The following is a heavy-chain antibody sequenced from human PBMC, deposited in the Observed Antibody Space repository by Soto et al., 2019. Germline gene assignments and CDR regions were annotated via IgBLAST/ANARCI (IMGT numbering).Heavy chain of an antibody. CDR3: ARTLFSSGWSRGYYYGMDV. V-gene: IGHV1-18*04. D-gene: IGHD6-19*01. Sequence: ASVKVSCKASGYTFTSYGISWVRQAPGQGLEWMGWISAYNGNTNYAQKLQGRVTMTTDTSTSTAYMELRSLRSDDTAVYYCARTLFSSGWSRGYYYGMDVWGQGTTVTVS. J-gene: IGHJ6*02. CDR2: ISAYNGNT. CDR1: GYTFTSYG.